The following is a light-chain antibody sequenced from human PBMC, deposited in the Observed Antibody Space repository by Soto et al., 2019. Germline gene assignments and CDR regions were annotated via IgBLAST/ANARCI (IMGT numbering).Light chain of an antibody. Sequence: EIVLTQSPGTLSLSPGERATLSCRASQSVSSSYLACYQQKPGQAPRLLIYGASRRATGIPDRFSGSGSATDFTLTISRLEPEDYAVYYCQQYGGSPHTFGQRTKLEIK. V-gene: IGKV3-20*01. CDR2: GAS. CDR1: QSVSSSY. CDR3: QQYGGSPHT. J-gene: IGKJ2*01.